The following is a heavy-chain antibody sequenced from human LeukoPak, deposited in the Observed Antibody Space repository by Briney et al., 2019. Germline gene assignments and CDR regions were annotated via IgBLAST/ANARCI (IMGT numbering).Heavy chain of an antibody. V-gene: IGHV4-39*02. Sequence: SETLSLTCTVSGGSISSSSYYWGWIRQPPGKGLEWIGSIYYSGSTYYNPSLKSRVTIFVDTSKNHFSLKLSSVTAADTAVYYCARAAQYYYDSSGYNDAFDIWGQGTMVTVSS. CDR2: IYYSGST. CDR3: ARAAQYYYDSSGYNDAFDI. CDR1: GGSISSSSYY. D-gene: IGHD3-22*01. J-gene: IGHJ3*02.